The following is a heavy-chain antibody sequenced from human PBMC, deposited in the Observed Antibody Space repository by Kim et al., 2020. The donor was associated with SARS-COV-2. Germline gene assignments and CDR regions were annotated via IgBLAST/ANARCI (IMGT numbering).Heavy chain of an antibody. V-gene: IGHV4-59*01. CDR3: AGDKGPLYYYYGMDV. J-gene: IGHJ6*02. CDR1: GGSISSYY. Sequence: SETLSLTCTVSGGSISSYYWSWIRQPPGKGLEWIGYIYYSGSTKYNPSLKSRVTILLDTSENQFSLKLSSVTAADTAVYYCAGDKGPLYYYYGMDVWGQGTTVTVSS. CDR2: IYYSGST.